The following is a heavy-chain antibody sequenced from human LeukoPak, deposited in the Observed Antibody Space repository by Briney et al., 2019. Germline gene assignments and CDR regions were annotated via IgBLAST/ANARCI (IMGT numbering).Heavy chain of an antibody. CDR2: ISSSGSTI. CDR3: ARSYGDHDHDAFDI. D-gene: IGHD4-17*01. J-gene: IGHJ3*02. CDR1: GFTSSSYE. V-gene: IGHV3-48*03. Sequence: GGSLRLSCAASGFTSSSYEMNWVRQAPGKGLEWVSYISSSGSTIYYADSVKGRFTISRDNAKNSLYLQMNSLRAEDTAVYYCARSYGDHDHDAFDIWGQGTMVTVSS.